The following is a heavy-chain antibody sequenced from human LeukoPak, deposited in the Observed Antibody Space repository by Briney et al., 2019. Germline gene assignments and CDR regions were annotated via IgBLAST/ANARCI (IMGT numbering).Heavy chain of an antibody. Sequence: GRSLRLSCAASGFTFSTYGMHWVRQAPGKGLEWVAVISYDGSSEYYADSVKGRFTISRDNSKNTLYLQMSSLRAEDTAVYYCAKEFNRGLPDYWGQGTLVTVPS. D-gene: IGHD2-21*01. CDR3: AKEFNRGLPDY. V-gene: IGHV3-30*18. J-gene: IGHJ4*02. CDR1: GFTFSTYG. CDR2: ISYDGSSE.